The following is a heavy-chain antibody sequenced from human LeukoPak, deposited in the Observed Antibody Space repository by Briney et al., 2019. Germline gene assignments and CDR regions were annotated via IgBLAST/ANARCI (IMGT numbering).Heavy chain of an antibody. D-gene: IGHD6-6*01. CDR1: GGSISSSSYY. Sequence: PSETLSLTCTVSGGSISSSSYYWGWIRQPPGKGLEWIGSIYYSGSTYYNPSLKSRVTISVDTSKNQFSLKLCSVTAADTAVYYCARLDIAARRYLDYWGQGTLVTVSS. CDR2: IYYSGST. J-gene: IGHJ4*02. CDR3: ARLDIAARRYLDY. V-gene: IGHV4-39*01.